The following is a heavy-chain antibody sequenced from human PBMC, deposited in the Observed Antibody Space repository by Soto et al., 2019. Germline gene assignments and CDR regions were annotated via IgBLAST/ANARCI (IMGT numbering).Heavy chain of an antibody. CDR3: TRVHMLAVPAASPWFDP. D-gene: IGHD2-2*01. V-gene: IGHV3-7*04. CDR2: IKTDGSEK. Sequence: GGSLRLSCESSALTFSSHSMRWFSRTAGNGLEWVANIKTDGSEKYYADSVKGRFTVSRDNTQISVFLQMNSLRAEDTAVYYCTRVHMLAVPAASPWFDPWGQGTRVTVSS. J-gene: IGHJ5*02. CDR1: ALTFSSHS.